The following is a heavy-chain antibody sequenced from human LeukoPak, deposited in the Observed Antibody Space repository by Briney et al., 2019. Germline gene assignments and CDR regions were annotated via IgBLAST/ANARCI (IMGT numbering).Heavy chain of an antibody. CDR1: GASMNNYY. Sequence: SETLSLTCTVSGASMNNYYWSWIRQSPEKGLEWLGFVFSRGITNLNPSFKSRLIMSIDTSKNQFSLRLSSVTAADTAVYFCARSWAAKWELPGQFDSWGQGRLVSVYS. CDR2: VFSRGIT. V-gene: IGHV4-59*08. CDR3: ARSWAAKWELPGQFDS. J-gene: IGHJ4*02. D-gene: IGHD1-26*01.